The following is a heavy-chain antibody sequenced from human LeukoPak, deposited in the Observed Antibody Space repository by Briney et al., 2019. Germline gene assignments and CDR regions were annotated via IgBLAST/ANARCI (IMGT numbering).Heavy chain of an antibody. CDR2: IYYSGST. Sequence: KPSETLSLTCTVSGGSISSSSYYWGWIRQPPGKGLEWIGSIYYSGSTHCNPSLKSRVTISVDTSKNQFSLKLISVTAADTAVYYCARVPGGSFYDWFDPWGQGTLVTVSS. J-gene: IGHJ5*02. D-gene: IGHD1-26*01. V-gene: IGHV4-39*07. CDR1: GGSISSSSYY. CDR3: ARVPGGSFYDWFDP.